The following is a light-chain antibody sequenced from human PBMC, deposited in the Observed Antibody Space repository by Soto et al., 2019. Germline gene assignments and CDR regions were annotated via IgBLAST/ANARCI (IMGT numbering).Light chain of an antibody. CDR2: GAS. CDR1: QSVSSNY. J-gene: IGKJ4*01. CDR3: QQYATSPALT. V-gene: IGKV3-20*01. Sequence: EIVMTQSPATLSVSPGERATLSCRASQSVSSNYLAWYQHRPGQAPRLLIYGASSRATGIPDRFSGSGSGTDFTLTISRLAPEDFAVYYCQQYATSPALTFGGGTKVDIK.